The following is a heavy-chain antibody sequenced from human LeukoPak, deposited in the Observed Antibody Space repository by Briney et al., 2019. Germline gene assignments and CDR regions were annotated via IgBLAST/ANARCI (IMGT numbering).Heavy chain of an antibody. Sequence: SETLSLTCAVYGGSFSGYYWSWIRQPPGKGLEWIGEINHSGSTNYNPSLKSRVTISVDTSKNQFSLKLSSVTAADTAVYYCASSLQFLEWFPDAFDIWGQGTMVTVSS. D-gene: IGHD3-3*01. V-gene: IGHV4-34*09. CDR1: GGSFSGYY. CDR2: INHSGST. J-gene: IGHJ3*02. CDR3: ASSLQFLEWFPDAFDI.